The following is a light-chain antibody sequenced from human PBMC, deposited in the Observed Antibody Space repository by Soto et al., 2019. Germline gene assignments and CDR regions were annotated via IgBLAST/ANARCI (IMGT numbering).Light chain of an antibody. CDR1: SSDVGGYNY. V-gene: IGLV2-14*01. CDR2: DVS. Sequence: QSALTQPASVSGSPGPSVTISCTGTSSDVGGYNYVSWYQQQPGKAPKLMIYDVSNRPSGVSNRFSGSKSGNTASLTISALQAEDEADDYFRSYTRSSPLVFGGGTKVTGL. CDR3: RSYTRSSPLV. J-gene: IGLJ2*01.